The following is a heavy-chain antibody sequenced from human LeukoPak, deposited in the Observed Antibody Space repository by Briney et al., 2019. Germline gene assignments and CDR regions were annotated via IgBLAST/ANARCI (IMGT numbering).Heavy chain of an antibody. V-gene: IGHV1-18*01. D-gene: IGHD3-3*01. J-gene: IGHJ3*01. CDR1: GYTFTNYD. Sequence: GASVKVSCKASGYTFTNYDINWVRQAPGQGLEWMGWISRYTGNTNYALQLQGRVTMTTDTSTSTAYMELRSLRSDDTAVYYCARVSVTLFGAVIILNAFDVWGQGTMVTVSS. CDR3: ARVSVTLFGAVIILNAFDV. CDR2: ISRYTGNT.